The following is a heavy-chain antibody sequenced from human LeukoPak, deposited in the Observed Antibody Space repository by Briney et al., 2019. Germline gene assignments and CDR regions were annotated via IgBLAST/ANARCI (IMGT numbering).Heavy chain of an antibody. CDR2: INHSGST. CDR1: GGSFSGYY. J-gene: IGHJ4*02. Sequence: SETLSLTCAVYGGSFSGYYWSWIRQPPGKGLEWIGEINHSGSTNYNPSLKSRVTISVDTSKNQFSLKPSSVTAADTAVYYCARTLSGYYFDYWGQGTLVTVSS. CDR3: ARTLSGYYFDY. V-gene: IGHV4-34*01. D-gene: IGHD2-2*01.